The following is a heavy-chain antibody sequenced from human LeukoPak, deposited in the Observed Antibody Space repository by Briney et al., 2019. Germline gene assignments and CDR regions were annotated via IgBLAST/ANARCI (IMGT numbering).Heavy chain of an antibody. Sequence: SETLSLTCTVSSGSLTGYYWSWIRQPPGKGLEWIAYVYATGTTNYNPSLKTRATISMDTSKNQLSLTLTSVTAADTAVYYCARAGSGGAWFDFLGQGTLVSVSS. V-gene: IGHV4-59*01. D-gene: IGHD6-19*01. J-gene: IGHJ4*02. CDR2: VYATGTT. CDR1: SGSLTGYY. CDR3: ARAGSGGAWFDF.